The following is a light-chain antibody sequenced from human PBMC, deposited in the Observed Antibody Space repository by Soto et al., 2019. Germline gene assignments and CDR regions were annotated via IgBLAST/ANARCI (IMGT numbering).Light chain of an antibody. CDR1: QSISRY. Sequence: DIQMTQSPSALSAFVGDRVTITCRASQSISRYLNWYQQKVGIAPKLLIYAASSLQSGVPPRFSGSGSGTDFTLTISSLQPEDFATYYCQQSYSTPYTFGQGTKLEI. V-gene: IGKV1-39*01. CDR3: QQSYSTPYT. CDR2: AAS. J-gene: IGKJ2*01.